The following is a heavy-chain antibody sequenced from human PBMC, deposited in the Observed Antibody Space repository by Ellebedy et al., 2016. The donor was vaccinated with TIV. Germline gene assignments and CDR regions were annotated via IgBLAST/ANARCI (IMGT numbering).Heavy chain of an antibody. CDR1: GFTFSSYA. J-gene: IGHJ4*02. V-gene: IGHV3-23*01. D-gene: IGHD3-9*01. CDR2: ISGSGGST. CDR3: ARDGDDILTGRFDY. Sequence: GESLKISCAASGFTFSSYAMSWVRQAPGKGLEWVSAISGSGGSTYYADSVTGRFTISRDNAKNSLYLQMNSLRAEDTAVYYCARDGDDILTGRFDYWGQGTLVTVSS.